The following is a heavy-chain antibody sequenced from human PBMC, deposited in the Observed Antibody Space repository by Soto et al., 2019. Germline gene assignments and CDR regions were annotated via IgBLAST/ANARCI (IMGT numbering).Heavy chain of an antibody. CDR2: INHSGST. V-gene: IGHV4-34*01. CDR3: ARGFVVQQLVFDY. J-gene: IGHJ4*02. CDR1: GGSFSGYY. Sequence: SETLSLTCAVYGGSFSGYYWSWIRQPPGKGLEWIGEINHSGSTNYNPSLKSRVTISVDTSKNQFSLKLSSVTAADTAVYYCARGFVVQQLVFDYWGQGTLVTVSS. D-gene: IGHD6-6*01.